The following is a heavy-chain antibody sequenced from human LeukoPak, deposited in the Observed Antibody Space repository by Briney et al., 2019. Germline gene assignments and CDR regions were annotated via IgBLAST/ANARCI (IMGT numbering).Heavy chain of an antibody. J-gene: IGHJ4*02. V-gene: IGHV4-59*08. CDR1: GGSLSSYY. Sequence: PSETLSLTCTVSGGSLSSYYWSWIRQPPGKGLEWIGYIYYSGSTNYNPSLKSRVTISVDTSKNQFSLKLSSVTAADTAVYYCARHPDDSSGPSDYWGQGTLVTVSS. D-gene: IGHD3-22*01. CDR3: ARHPDDSSGPSDY. CDR2: IYYSGST.